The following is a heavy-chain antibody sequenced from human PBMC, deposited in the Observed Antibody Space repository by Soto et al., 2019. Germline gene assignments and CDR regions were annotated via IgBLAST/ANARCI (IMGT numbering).Heavy chain of an antibody. CDR2: ISYDGSNK. V-gene: IGHV3-30*03. Sequence: GGSLRLSCAASGFTFSSYGMHWVRQAPGKGLEWVAVISYDGSNKYYADSVKGRFTISRDNSKNTLYLQMNSLRAEDTAVYYCAAARPNYYYYGMYVWGQGTTVTVSS. D-gene: IGHD6-6*01. CDR1: GFTFSSYG. J-gene: IGHJ6*02. CDR3: AAARPNYYYYGMYV.